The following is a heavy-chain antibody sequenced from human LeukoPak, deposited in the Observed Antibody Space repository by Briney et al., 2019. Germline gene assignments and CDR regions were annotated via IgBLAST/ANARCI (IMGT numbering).Heavy chain of an antibody. D-gene: IGHD1-14*01. CDR2: INPNSGGT. V-gene: IGHV1-2*04. CDR1: GYTFTGYY. Sequence: ASVKVSCKASGYTFTGYYMHWVRQAHGQGLEWMGWINPNSGGTNYAQKFQGWVTMTRDTSISTAYMELSRLRSGDTAVYYCARAYEPPAGGLSYFDYWGQGTLVTVSS. CDR3: ARAYEPPAGGLSYFDY. J-gene: IGHJ4*02.